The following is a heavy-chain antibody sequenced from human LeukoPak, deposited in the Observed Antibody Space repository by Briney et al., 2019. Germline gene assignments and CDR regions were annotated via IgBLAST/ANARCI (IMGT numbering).Heavy chain of an antibody. CDR1: GFTFSSYG. D-gene: IGHD3-10*01. J-gene: IGHJ4*02. V-gene: IGHV3-30*02. CDR2: IWYDGSNK. Sequence: GGSLRLSCAASGFTFSSYGMHWVRQAPGKGLEWVAVIWYDGSNKYYADSVKGRFTISRDNSKNTLYLQMNSLRAEDTAVYYCAKARGGRLLWFGEPLDYWGQGTLVTVSS. CDR3: AKARGGRLLWFGEPLDY.